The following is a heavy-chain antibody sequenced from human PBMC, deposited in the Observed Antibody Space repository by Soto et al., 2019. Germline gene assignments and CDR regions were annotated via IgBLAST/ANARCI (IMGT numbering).Heavy chain of an antibody. V-gene: IGHV1-2*02. CDR1: GYTFTGKY. Sequence: GASVKVSCKASGYTFTGKYLHWVRQAPGQGLEWMGWINPNSGVTNYAEKFQGRVTLTRDTSLSTAYMDLTRLNSDDTAVYYCAREGALKPFSSWGQGALVTVSS. J-gene: IGHJ5*02. CDR2: INPNSGVT. CDR3: AREGALKPFSS.